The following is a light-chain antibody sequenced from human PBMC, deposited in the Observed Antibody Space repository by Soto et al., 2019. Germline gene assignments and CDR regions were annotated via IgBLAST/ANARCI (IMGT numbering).Light chain of an antibody. V-gene: IGLV7-46*01. CDR1: DGPVTSNHY. Sequence: QAVVTQEPSLTVSPGGTVTLTCGSSDGPVTSNHYPYWYQQRPGQVPRTLIYDTTNRQSWAPARFSGSLVGVKAALTLSGAQPEDGADYYCLLAYSGGRVFGGGTKLTVL. J-gene: IGLJ2*01. CDR2: DTT. CDR3: LLAYSGGRV.